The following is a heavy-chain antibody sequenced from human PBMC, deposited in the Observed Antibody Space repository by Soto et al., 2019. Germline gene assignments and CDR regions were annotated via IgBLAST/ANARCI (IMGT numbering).Heavy chain of an antibody. D-gene: IGHD5-18*01. Sequence: SVKVSCKASGGTFSSYAISWVRQAPGQGLEWMGGISPIFGTANYAQKFQGRVTITADESTSTAYMELSSLSSEDTAVYYCGRRGSVDTASAFNYGMDIWG. V-gene: IGHV1-69*13. CDR1: GGTFSSYA. CDR2: ISPIFGTA. CDR3: GRRGSVDTASAFNYGMDI. J-gene: IGHJ6*02.